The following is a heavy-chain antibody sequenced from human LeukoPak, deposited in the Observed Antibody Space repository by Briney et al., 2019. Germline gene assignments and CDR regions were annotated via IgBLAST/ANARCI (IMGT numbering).Heavy chain of an antibody. CDR3: ARVGWLQSLYYGMDV. CDR2: ISYDGSNK. J-gene: IGHJ6*02. CDR1: GFTFSSYA. V-gene: IGHV3-30-3*01. Sequence: PGRSLRLSCAASGFTFSSYAMHWVRQAPGKGLEWVAVISYDGSNKYYADSVKGRFTISRDNSKNTLYLQMNSLRAEDTAVYYCARVGWLQSLYYGMDVGAQGTTVTVSS. D-gene: IGHD5-24*01.